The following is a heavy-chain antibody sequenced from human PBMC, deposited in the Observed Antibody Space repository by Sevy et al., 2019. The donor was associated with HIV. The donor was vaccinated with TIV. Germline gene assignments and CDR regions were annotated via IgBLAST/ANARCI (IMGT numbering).Heavy chain of an antibody. J-gene: IGHJ4*02. D-gene: IGHD3-22*01. CDR3: AREGTLVTMII. CDR2: TNPHNGNT. V-gene: IGHV1-18*01. CDR1: GYTFTNHG. Sequence: ASVKVSCKASGYTFTNHGISWVRQAPGQGLEWMGWTNPHNGNTKYAQKLQGRVTMTTDTSTNTAYMEVRSLRSDDTAVYYCAREGTLVTMIIWGQGTLVTVSS.